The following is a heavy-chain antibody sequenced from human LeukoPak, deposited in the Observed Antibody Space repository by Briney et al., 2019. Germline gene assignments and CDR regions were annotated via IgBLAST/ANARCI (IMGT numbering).Heavy chain of an antibody. D-gene: IGHD3-16*01. V-gene: IGHV4-38-2*02. CDR1: GYSISSGYY. J-gene: IGHJ4*02. Sequence: SETLSLTCTVSGYSISSGYYWGWIRQPPGKGLEWIGSIYHSGSTYYNPSLKSRVTISVDTSKNQFSLKLSSVTAADTAVYYCARGQNYGGYYFDYWGQGTLVTVSS. CDR3: ARGQNYGGYYFDY. CDR2: IYHSGST.